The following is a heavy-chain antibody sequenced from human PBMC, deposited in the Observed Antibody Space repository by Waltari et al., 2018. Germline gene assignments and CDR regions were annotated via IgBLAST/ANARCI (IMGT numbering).Heavy chain of an antibody. CDR3: AYSRWSILGSGAFDV. CDR1: GGSMTRYY. CDR2: IYYSGST. D-gene: IGHD2-15*01. Sequence: VQLQESGPGLVTPSETLSLTCTVSGGSMTRYYRNWIRQPPGKAIEYIGYIYYSGSTNYNPALKSRVTISVDTSKNQFYLNLSYVTTADTAVYYCAYSRWSILGSGAFDVWGPGTMVTVSS. V-gene: IGHV4-59*01. J-gene: IGHJ3*01.